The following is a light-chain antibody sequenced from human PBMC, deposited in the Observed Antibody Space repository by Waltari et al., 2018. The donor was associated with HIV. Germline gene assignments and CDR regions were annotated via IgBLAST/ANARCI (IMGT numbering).Light chain of an antibody. J-gene: IGLJ2*01. V-gene: IGLV2-11*01. CDR2: DVS. CDR1: SSDVGSYNY. CDR3: CSYAGTYTFVV. Sequence: QSALTQPRSLSGSPGQSVTISCPGTSSDVGSYNYVPWYKHHPGKAPNLILYDVSARPSGVPDRFSGSKSGNTASLTISGLQAEDEADYYCCSYAGTYTFVVFGGGTKLTVL.